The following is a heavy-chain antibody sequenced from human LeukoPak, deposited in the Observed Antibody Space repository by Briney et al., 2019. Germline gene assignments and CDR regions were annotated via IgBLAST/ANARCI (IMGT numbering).Heavy chain of an antibody. CDR3: AKDKGSSSWYYYYGMDV. J-gene: IGHJ6*02. Sequence: GGSLRLSCAASGFTFDDYAMHWVRQAPGKGLEWVSGISWNSGSIGYADSVKGRFTISRDNAKNSLYLQMNSLRAEDTALYYCAKDKGSSSWYYYYGMDVWGQGPRSPSP. V-gene: IGHV3-9*01. CDR2: ISWNSGSI. D-gene: IGHD6-13*01. CDR1: GFTFDDYA.